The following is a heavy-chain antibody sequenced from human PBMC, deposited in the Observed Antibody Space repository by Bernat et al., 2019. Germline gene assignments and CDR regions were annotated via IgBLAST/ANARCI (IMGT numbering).Heavy chain of an antibody. Sequence: EVQLVESGGGLVQPGGSLRLSCAASGFTFSSYSMNWVRQAPVKGLEWFSYISSSSSTIYYADSVKGRFTISRDNAKNSLYLQMNSLRDEDTAVYYCASLWYGDLRDSYYYYGMDVWGQGTTVTVSS. CDR1: GFTFSSYS. J-gene: IGHJ6*02. CDR2: ISSSSSTI. CDR3: ASLWYGDLRDSYYYYGMDV. D-gene: IGHD4-17*01. V-gene: IGHV3-48*02.